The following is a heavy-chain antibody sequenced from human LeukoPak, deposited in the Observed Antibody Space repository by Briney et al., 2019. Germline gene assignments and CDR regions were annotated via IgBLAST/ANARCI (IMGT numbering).Heavy chain of an antibody. D-gene: IGHD6-19*01. V-gene: IGHV3-7*01. J-gene: IGHJ4*02. CDR3: VRRRAVAFDY. CDR1: GFTFSSYW. CDR2: INQDGSEK. Sequence: GGSLRLSCAGYGFTFSSYWMSWVRQAPGKGLEWVANINQDGSEKYYVDSVKGRFTISRDNAKNSLYLQMNSLRVKDTAVYYCVRRRAVAFDYWGQGTLVTVSS.